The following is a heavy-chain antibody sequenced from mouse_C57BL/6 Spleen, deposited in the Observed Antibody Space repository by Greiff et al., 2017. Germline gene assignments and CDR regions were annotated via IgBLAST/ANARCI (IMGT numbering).Heavy chain of an antibody. Sequence: QVQLQQPGAELVMPGASVKLSCKASGYTFTSYWMHWVKPRPGQGLEWIGEIDPSDSYTNYNQKFKGKSTLTVDKSSSTAYMQLSSLTSEDSAVYYCARYGYDGEWFAYWGQGTLVTVSA. J-gene: IGHJ3*01. CDR2: IDPSDSYT. D-gene: IGHD2-2*01. CDR3: ARYGYDGEWFAY. CDR1: GYTFTSYW. V-gene: IGHV1-69*01.